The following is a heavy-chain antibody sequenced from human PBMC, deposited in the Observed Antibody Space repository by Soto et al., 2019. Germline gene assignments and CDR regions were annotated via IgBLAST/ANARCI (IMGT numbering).Heavy chain of an antibody. D-gene: IGHD2-21*01. J-gene: IGHJ4*02. CDR1: GFTFSINA. V-gene: IGHV3-23*01. Sequence: PGGSLRLSCAASGFTFSINAVSWARQAPGKGLEWVSTIGGGGGATSYADFVRGRFTISRDNSKNTLYLQMNSLRADDTAVYYCAKDAPGGGWLSDYWGLGTWVTV. CDR2: IGGGGGAT. CDR3: AKDAPGGGWLSDY.